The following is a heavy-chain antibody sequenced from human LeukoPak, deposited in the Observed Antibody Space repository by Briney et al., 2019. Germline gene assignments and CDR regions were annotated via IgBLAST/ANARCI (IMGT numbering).Heavy chain of an antibody. D-gene: IGHD3-9*01. CDR1: GFTFSSYW. CDR3: ARVLRYFDRLGKFDP. Sequence: GGSLRLSCAASGFTFSSYWMSWVRQAPGKGLEWVANIKQDGSEKYYVDSVKGRFTISRDNAKNSLYLQMNSLRAEDTAVYYCARVLRYFDRLGKFDPWGQGTLVNVSS. V-gene: IGHV3-7*03. CDR2: IKQDGSEK. J-gene: IGHJ5*02.